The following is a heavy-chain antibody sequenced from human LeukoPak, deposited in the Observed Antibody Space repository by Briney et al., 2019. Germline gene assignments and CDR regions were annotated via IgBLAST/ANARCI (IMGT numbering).Heavy chain of an antibody. CDR1: GGSISSSSYY. Sequence: PSETLSLTCTVSGGSISSSSYYWGWIRQPPGKGLEWIGSIYYSGSTYYNPSLKSRVTISVDTSKNQFSLKLSSVTAADTAVYYCARHIPKPTMVKRGYYYYMDFWGKGTTVTVSS. V-gene: IGHV4-39*01. CDR2: IYYSGST. D-gene: IGHD4-23*01. J-gene: IGHJ6*03. CDR3: ARHIPKPTMVKRGYYYYMDF.